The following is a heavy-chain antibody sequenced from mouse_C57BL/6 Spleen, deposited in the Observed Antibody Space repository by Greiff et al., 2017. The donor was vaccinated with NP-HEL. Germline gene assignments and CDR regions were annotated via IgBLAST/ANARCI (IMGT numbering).Heavy chain of an antibody. Sequence: VQLQQSGPELVKPGASVKISCKASGYAFSSSWMNWVKQRPGKGLEWIGRIYPGDGDTNYNGTFKGKATLTADKSSSTAYMQLSSLTSEDSAVYFCARSFYYYGSSYDFDYWGQGTTLTVSS. V-gene: IGHV1-82*01. CDR2: IYPGDGDT. D-gene: IGHD1-1*01. CDR3: ARSFYYYGSSYDFDY. J-gene: IGHJ2*01. CDR1: GYAFSSSW.